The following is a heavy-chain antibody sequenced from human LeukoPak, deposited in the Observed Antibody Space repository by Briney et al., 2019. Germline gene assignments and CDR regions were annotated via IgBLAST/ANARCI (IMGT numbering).Heavy chain of an antibody. CDR3: ARDYYDSSGYYSLDC. CDR2: ISSSGSSV. Sequence: GGSLRLSCAASGFTFRSYEMNWVRQAPGKGLEWVSYISSSGSSVYYADSVKGRSTISRDNAKNSLYLEMNSLRAEDTAVYYCARDYYDSSGYYSLDCWGQGTLVTVSS. D-gene: IGHD3-22*01. CDR1: GFTFRSYE. V-gene: IGHV3-48*03. J-gene: IGHJ4*02.